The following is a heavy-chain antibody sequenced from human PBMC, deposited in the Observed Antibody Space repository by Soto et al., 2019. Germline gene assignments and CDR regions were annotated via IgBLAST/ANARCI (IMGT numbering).Heavy chain of an antibody. Sequence: GGSLRLSCAASGFTFSSYSMNWVRQAPGKGLEWVSYISSSSSTIYYADSVKGRFTISRDNAKNSLYLQMNSLRDEDTAVYYCAREGSDSSSWYKNAFDIWGQGTMVTVSS. CDR2: ISSSSSTI. D-gene: IGHD6-13*01. CDR1: GFTFSSYS. CDR3: AREGSDSSSWYKNAFDI. J-gene: IGHJ3*02. V-gene: IGHV3-48*02.